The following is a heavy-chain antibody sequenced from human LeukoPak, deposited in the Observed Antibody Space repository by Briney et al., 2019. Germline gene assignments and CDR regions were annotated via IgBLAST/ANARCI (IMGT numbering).Heavy chain of an antibody. V-gene: IGHV4-59*08. CDR1: GGSISSYY. Sequence: PSQTLSLTCTVSGGSISSYYWSWIRQPPGKGLEWIGYIYYSGSTNYNPSLKSRVTISVDTSKNQFSLKLSSVTAADTAVYYCARRRDGYNYGDNWFDPWGQGTLVTVSS. CDR3: ARRRDGYNYGDNWFDP. CDR2: IYYSGST. J-gene: IGHJ5*02. D-gene: IGHD5-24*01.